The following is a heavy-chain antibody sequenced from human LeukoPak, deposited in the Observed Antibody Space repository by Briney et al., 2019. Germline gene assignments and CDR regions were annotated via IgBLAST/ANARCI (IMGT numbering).Heavy chain of an antibody. CDR1: GGSFSGYY. D-gene: IGHD6-13*01. J-gene: IGHJ4*02. CDR3: ARGTGIAALTYFDY. V-gene: IGHV4-34*01. Sequence: SETLSLTCAVYGGSFSGYYWSWIRQPPGKGLEWIGEINHSGSTNYNPSLKGRVTISVDTSKDQFSLKLSSVTAADTAVYYCARGTGIAALTYFDYWGQGTLVTVSS. CDR2: INHSGST.